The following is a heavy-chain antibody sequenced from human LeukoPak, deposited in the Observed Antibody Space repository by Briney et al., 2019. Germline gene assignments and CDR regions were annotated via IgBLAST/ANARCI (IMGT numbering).Heavy chain of an antibody. Sequence: SETLSLTCTVSGDSISGYYWSWIRQPPGKGLEWIGYIYYSGRTNYNPSLKSRVTISEDTSKNQFSLRLTSVTAADTAVYYCARTTSYYYYAMDVWGQGTTVTVSS. CDR3: ARTTSYYYYAMDV. V-gene: IGHV4-59*01. J-gene: IGHJ6*02. D-gene: IGHD4-17*01. CDR1: GDSISGYY. CDR2: IYYSGRT.